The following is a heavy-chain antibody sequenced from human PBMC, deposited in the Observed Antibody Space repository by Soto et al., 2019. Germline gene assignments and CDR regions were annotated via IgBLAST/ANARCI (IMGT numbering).Heavy chain of an antibody. CDR2: ISANNGNT. CDR3: ARAYSPGLFDP. Sequence: ASVKVSCKASGYTFTSYGISWVRQAPGQGLEWMGWISANNGNTKYAQNFQGRVTMTTDTSTSTAYMELRSLRSDDTAVYYCARAYSPGLFDPWGHGTLVTVS. J-gene: IGHJ5*02. V-gene: IGHV1-18*01. D-gene: IGHD2-15*01. CDR1: GYTFTSYG.